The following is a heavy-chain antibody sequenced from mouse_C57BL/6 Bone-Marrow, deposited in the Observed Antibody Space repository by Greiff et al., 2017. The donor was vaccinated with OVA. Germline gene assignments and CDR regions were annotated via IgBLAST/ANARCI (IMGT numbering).Heavy chain of an antibody. CDR3: AILYGNYGAMDY. J-gene: IGHJ4*01. CDR1: GYPFTDYY. CDR2: INPNNGGT. D-gene: IGHD2-1*01. Sequence: VQLQQSGPELVKPGASVKISCKASGYPFTDYYMNWVKQSHGKSLEWIGDINPNNGGTSYNQKFKGKATLTVDKSSSTAYMELRSLTSEDSAVYYWAILYGNYGAMDYWGQGTSVTVSS. V-gene: IGHV1-26*01.